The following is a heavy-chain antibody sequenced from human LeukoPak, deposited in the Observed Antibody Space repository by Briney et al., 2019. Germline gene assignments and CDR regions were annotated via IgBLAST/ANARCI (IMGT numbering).Heavy chain of an antibody. J-gene: IGHJ4*02. CDR3: AASSGYDMRPFDY. V-gene: IGHV1-58*02. D-gene: IGHD5-12*01. CDR1: GFTFTSSA. CDR2: IVVGSGNT. Sequence: GTSVKVSYKASGFTFTSSAMQWVRQARGQRLEWIGWIVVGSGNTNYAQKFQERVTITRDMSTSTAYMELSSLRSEDTAVYYCAASSGYDMRPFDYWGQGTLVTVSS.